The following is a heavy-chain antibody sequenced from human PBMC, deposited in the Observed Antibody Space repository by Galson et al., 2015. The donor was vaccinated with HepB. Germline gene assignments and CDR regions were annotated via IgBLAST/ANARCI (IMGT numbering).Heavy chain of an antibody. CDR3: ARYYGDYRAFDY. CDR1: GSTFSSHG. Sequence: SLRLSCAASGSTFSSHGMHWVRQAPGKGLEWVALIWFDGSKDYYADSVKGRFTIPRDNSKNTLYLQMNSLRAEDTAVYYCARYYGDYRAFDYWGQGTLVTVSS. V-gene: IGHV3-33*01. J-gene: IGHJ4*02. D-gene: IGHD4-17*01. CDR2: IWFDGSKD.